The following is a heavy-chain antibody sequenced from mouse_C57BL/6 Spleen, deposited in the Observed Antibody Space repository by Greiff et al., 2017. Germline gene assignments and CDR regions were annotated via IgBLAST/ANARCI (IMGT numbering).Heavy chain of an antibody. CDR1: GFSLTSYA. J-gene: IGHJ4*01. CDR3: ARNVGTTCAMDY. Sequence: QVQLQQSGPGLVAPSQCLSITCTVSGFSLTSYAISWVRQPPGKGLEWLGVIWTGGGTNYNSALKSRRSISKDNTKSQVVLKMNSLQNDDTARYYCARNVGTTCAMDYWGQGTSVTVSS. D-gene: IGHD2-14*01. V-gene: IGHV2-9-1*01. CDR2: IWTGGGT.